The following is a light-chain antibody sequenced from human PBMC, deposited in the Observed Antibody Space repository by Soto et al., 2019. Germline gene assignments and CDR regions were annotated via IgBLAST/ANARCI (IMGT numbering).Light chain of an antibody. Sequence: DIQMTQSPSSLSASVGDRVTITCQASQDISNYLNWFQQKPGKAPKPLIYDASNLETGVPSRFSGGGSGTDFTFTISSLQPEDVATYYCQEYDILPLTFGGGTKVDIK. CDR3: QEYDILPLT. J-gene: IGKJ4*01. CDR2: DAS. CDR1: QDISNY. V-gene: IGKV1-33*01.